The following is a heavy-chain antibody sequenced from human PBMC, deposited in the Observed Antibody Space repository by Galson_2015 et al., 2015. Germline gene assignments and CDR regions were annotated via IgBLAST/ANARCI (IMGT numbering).Heavy chain of an antibody. V-gene: IGHV4-59*01. Sequence: SETLSLTCTVSGGSMSYYYWSWIRQSSGKGLEWIGYIYYSGNTKYNPSLKSRVTISVDTSKKQFSLELSSVTAADTAVYYCARRASDFDCWGQGTLVTVSS. CDR3: ARRASDFDC. J-gene: IGHJ4*02. D-gene: IGHD6-19*01. CDR1: GGSMSYYY. CDR2: IYYSGNT.